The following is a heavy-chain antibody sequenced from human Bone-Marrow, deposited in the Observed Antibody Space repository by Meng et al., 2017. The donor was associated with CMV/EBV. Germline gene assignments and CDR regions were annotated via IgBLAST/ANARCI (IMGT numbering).Heavy chain of an antibody. CDR2: IYYSGST. Sequence: SETLSLTCTVSGGSVSSGSYYWSWIRQPPGKGLEWIGYIYYSGSTNYNPSLKSRVTISVDTSKNQFSLKLSSVTAADTAVYYCARDTLYYYYGMDVWGQGTTVTFSS. V-gene: IGHV4-61*01. CDR3: ARDTLYYYYGMDV. CDR1: GGSVSSGSYY. J-gene: IGHJ6*01.